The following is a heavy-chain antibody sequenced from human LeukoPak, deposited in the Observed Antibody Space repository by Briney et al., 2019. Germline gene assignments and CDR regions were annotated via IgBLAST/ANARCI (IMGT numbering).Heavy chain of an antibody. CDR3: ARKNYDFWSGYYGQFDY. CDR1: GGSFSGYY. J-gene: IGHJ4*02. V-gene: IGHV4-59*01. Sequence: SETLSLTCAVYGGSFSGYYWSWIRQPPGKGLEWIGYIYYSGSTNYNPSLKSRVTISVDTSKNQFSLKLSSVTAADTAVYYCARKNYDFWSGYYGQFDYWGQGTLVTVSS. CDR2: IYYSGST. D-gene: IGHD3-3*01.